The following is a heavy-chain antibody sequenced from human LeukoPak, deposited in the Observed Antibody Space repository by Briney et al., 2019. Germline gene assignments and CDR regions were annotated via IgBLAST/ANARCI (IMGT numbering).Heavy chain of an antibody. V-gene: IGHV4-59*01. D-gene: IGHD1-26*01. CDR1: GGSISSYY. Sequence: SETLSLTRTVSGGSISSYYWSWIRQPPGKGLEWIGYIYYSGSTNYNPSLKSRVTISVDTSKDQFSLKLSSVTAADTAVYYCARGEWELPHLDYWGQGTLVTVSS. CDR3: ARGEWELPHLDY. CDR2: IYYSGST. J-gene: IGHJ4*02.